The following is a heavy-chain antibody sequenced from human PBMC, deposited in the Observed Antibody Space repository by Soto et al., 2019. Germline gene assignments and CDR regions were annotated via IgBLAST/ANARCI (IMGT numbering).Heavy chain of an antibody. CDR3: ANQASYGHGGGGWFDP. J-gene: IGHJ5*02. V-gene: IGHV3-13*01. CDR2: IGTQHDT. D-gene: IGHD3-16*01. CDR1: GFTFSAYD. Sequence: EVQLVESGGGLVQPGGSLRLTCAASGFTFSAYDMHWVRQATGKGLEWVSAIGTQHDTYYPDSVKGRFTISRENAKNSLFFQMNSLGAGDRALYYWANQASYGHGGGGWFDPWGQGTLVTVSS.